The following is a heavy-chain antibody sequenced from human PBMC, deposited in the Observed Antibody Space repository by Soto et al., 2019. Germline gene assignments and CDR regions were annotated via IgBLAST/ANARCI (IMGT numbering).Heavy chain of an antibody. J-gene: IGHJ6*02. D-gene: IGHD4-17*01. CDR2: IRSKANSYAT. CDR3: TRHGSTVTTYYYGMDV. V-gene: IGHV3-73*01. CDR1: GFTFSGSA. Sequence: GGSLRLSCAASGFTFSGSAMHWVRQASGKGLEWVGRIRSKANSYATAYAASVKGRFTISRDDSKNTAYLQMNSLKTEDTAVYYCTRHGSTVTTYYYGMDVWGQGTAVTVSS.